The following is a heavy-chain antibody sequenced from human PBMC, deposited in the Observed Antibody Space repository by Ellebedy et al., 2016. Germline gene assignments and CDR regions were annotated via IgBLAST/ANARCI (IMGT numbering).Heavy chain of an antibody. Sequence: GGSLRLSCAASGFTFSSYWMSWVRQAPGKGLEWVANIKEDGSEKYYVDSVKGRFTISRDNAKNSLYLQMNSLRAEDTAVYYCARDRSSGGNFYWYFDLWGRGTLVTVSS. CDR1: GFTFSSYW. J-gene: IGHJ2*01. D-gene: IGHD4-23*01. CDR2: IKEDGSEK. V-gene: IGHV3-7*01. CDR3: ARDRSSGGNFYWYFDL.